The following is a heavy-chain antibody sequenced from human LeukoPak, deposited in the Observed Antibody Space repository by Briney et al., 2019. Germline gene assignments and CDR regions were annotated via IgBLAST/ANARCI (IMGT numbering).Heavy chain of an antibody. CDR3: ARDILTGSQSRFQH. CDR2: ISSSSTI. V-gene: IGHV3-48*04. D-gene: IGHD3-9*01. J-gene: IGHJ1*01. CDR1: GFTFSSYS. Sequence: GGSLRLSCAASGFTFSSYSMTWVRQAPGKGLEWVSYISSSSTIYYADSVKGRFTISRDNAKNSLYLRVNSLRAEDTAVYYCARDILTGSQSRFQHWGQGTLVTVSS.